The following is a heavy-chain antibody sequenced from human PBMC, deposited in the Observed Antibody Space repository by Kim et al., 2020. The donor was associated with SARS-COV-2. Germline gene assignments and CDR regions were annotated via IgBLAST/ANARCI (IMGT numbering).Heavy chain of an antibody. V-gene: IGHV3-23*01. D-gene: IGHD5-12*01. Sequence: GGSLRLSCVASGFTFENYAMSWVRQAPGKGLEWVSYVSGGGAKTFYADSVKGRFTISRDISRETLYLQMNSLRAEDTAVYFCAKCHHGYGNDAFDVWGQGTIVTVSS. J-gene: IGHJ3*01. CDR2: VSGGGAKT. CDR1: GFTFENYA. CDR3: AKCHHGYGNDAFDV.